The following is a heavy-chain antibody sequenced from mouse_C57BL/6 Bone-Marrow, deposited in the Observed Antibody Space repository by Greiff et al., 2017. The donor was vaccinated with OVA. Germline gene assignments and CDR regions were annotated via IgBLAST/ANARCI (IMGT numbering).Heavy chain of an antibody. D-gene: IGHD2-10*01. Sequence: DVQLVESGGGLVQPGGSLSLSCAASGFTFTDYYMSWVRQPPGKALEWLGFIRNKANGYTTEYSASVKGRFTISRDNSQSILYLQMNALRAEDSATYYCARSPYSEFAYWGQGTLVTVSA. CDR1: GFTFTDYY. V-gene: IGHV7-3*01. J-gene: IGHJ3*01. CDR3: ARSPYSEFAY. CDR2: IRNKANGYTT.